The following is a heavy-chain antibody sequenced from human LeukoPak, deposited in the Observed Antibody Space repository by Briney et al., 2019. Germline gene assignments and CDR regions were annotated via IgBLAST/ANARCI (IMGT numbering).Heavy chain of an antibody. V-gene: IGHV4-59*01. CDR3: ARGLRVGNTGYYFDY. CDR1: GGSISSNF. CDR2: IYYSGTT. D-gene: IGHD1-26*01. J-gene: IGHJ4*02. Sequence: PSETLSLTCTVSGGSISSNFWSWFRQPPGKGLEWIGYIYYSGTTSYNASLKSRVTMSVDTSKNQFSLNLNSVTAADTAVYYCARGLRVGNTGYYFDYWGQGNMVTVSS.